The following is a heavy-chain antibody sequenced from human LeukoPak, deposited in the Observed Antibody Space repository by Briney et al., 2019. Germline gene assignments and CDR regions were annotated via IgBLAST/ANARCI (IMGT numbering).Heavy chain of an antibody. CDR2: ISGSGGST. V-gene: IGHV3-23*01. CDR1: GFTFSSYA. Sequence: PGGSLRLSCAASGFTFSSYAMSWVRQAPGKGLEWVSAISGSGGSTYYADSVKGRFTISRDNSKSTLYLQMNSLRAEDTAVYYCARHSSSGWYRGAFDIWGQGTMVTVSS. D-gene: IGHD6-19*01. J-gene: IGHJ3*02. CDR3: ARHSSSGWYRGAFDI.